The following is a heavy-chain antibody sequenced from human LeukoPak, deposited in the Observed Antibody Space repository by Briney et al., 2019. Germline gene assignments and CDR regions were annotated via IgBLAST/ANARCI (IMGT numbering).Heavy chain of an antibody. CDR1: GFTFSSYA. Sequence: GGSLRLSCAASGFTFSSYAMSWVRQAPGKGLEWVSVIYSGGSTYYADSVKGRFTISRDNSKNTLYLQMNSLRAEDTAVYYCARGMTTSFYYYYGMDVWGQGTTVTVSS. CDR3: ARGMTTSFYYYYGMDV. J-gene: IGHJ6*02. D-gene: IGHD3-16*01. V-gene: IGHV3-53*01. CDR2: IYSGGST.